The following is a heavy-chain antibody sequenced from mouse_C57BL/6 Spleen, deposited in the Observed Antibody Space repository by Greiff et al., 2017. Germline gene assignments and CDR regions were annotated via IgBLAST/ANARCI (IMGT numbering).Heavy chain of an antibody. CDR2: ISYDGSN. CDR1: GYSITSGYY. D-gene: IGHD2-2*01. Sequence: EVQLQQSGPGLVKPSQSLSLTCSVTGYSITSGYYWNWIRQFPGNKLEWMGYISYDGSNNYNPSLKNRISITRDTSKNQFFLKLNSVTTEDTATYYCARWLPWLGNYWGQGTTLTVSS. V-gene: IGHV3-6*01. J-gene: IGHJ2*01. CDR3: ARWLPWLGNY.